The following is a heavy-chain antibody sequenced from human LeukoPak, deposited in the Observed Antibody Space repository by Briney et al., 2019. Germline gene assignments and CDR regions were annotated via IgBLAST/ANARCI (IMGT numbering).Heavy chain of an antibody. Sequence: PGGSLRLSCAASGFTFSSYWMSWVRQAPGKGLEWVANIKQDGSEKYYVDSVKGRFTISRDNAKNSLYLQMNSLRAEDTAVYYCARGSKWELLVYYFDYWGQGTLVTVSS. CDR2: IKQDGSEK. CDR1: GFTFSSYW. J-gene: IGHJ4*02. V-gene: IGHV3-7*01. CDR3: ARGSKWELLVYYFDY. D-gene: IGHD1-26*01.